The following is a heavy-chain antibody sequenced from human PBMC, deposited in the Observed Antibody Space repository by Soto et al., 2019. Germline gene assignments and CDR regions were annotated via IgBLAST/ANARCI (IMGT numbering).Heavy chain of an antibody. CDR2: IWYDGSNK. CDR1: GFTFSSYG. V-gene: IGHV3-33*01. Sequence: QVQLVESGGGVVQPGRSLRLSCAASGFTFSSYGMHWVRQAPGKGLEWVAVIWYDGSNKYYADSVKGRFTISRDNSKNTLYLQMNSLRAEDTAVYYCARDYGIAAAGDRNYYYYYMDVWGKGTTVTVSS. J-gene: IGHJ6*03. CDR3: ARDYGIAAAGDRNYYYYYMDV. D-gene: IGHD6-13*01.